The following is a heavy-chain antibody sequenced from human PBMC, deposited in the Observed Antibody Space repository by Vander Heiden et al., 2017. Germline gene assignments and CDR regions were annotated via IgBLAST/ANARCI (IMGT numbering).Heavy chain of an antibody. Sequence: QVQLAQSGGGVAQPGRPLRLASAASGVTSSSYGMHWVRQAPGKGLEGVAIISDDGSNKNYADYVKGRFTISRNNSKNTLYLQMNSLGAEDTAVYYCAKVGGQQLRNPFDYWGQGTLVTVSS. D-gene: IGHD6-13*01. CDR2: ISDDGSNK. CDR3: AKVGGQQLRNPFDY. J-gene: IGHJ4*02. CDR1: GVTSSSYG. V-gene: IGHV3-30*18.